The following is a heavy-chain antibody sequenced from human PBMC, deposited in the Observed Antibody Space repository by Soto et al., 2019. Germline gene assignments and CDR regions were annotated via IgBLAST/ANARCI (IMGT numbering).Heavy chain of an antibody. J-gene: IGHJ5*02. D-gene: IGHD5-18*01. Sequence: LRLSCSASGFTFRSYAIHWVRQAPGKGLEYVSALSGDGRSTYYADSVKGRFTVFRDNSKNTLFLQMSSLRVEDTAVYYCVKGNWAYSYNNWFDPWGQGILVTVSS. V-gene: IGHV3-64D*06. CDR2: LSGDGRST. CDR1: GFTFRSYA. CDR3: VKGNWAYSYNNWFDP.